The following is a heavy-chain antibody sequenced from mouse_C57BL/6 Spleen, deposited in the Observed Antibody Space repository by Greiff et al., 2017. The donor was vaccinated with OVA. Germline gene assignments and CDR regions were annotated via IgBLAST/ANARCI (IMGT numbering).Heavy chain of an antibody. D-gene: IGHD2-3*01. J-gene: IGHJ3*01. CDR2: IDPEDGET. V-gene: IGHV14-2*01. CDR1: GFNIKDYY. CDR3: ARSGDVYYPWFAY. Sequence: VQLQQSGAELVKPGASVKLSCTASGFNIKDYYMHWVKQRPEQGLEWIGRIDPEDGETKYAPKFKGKATITADTSSNTAYLQLSSLTSEDTAVYYCARSGDVYYPWFAYWGQGTLVTVSA.